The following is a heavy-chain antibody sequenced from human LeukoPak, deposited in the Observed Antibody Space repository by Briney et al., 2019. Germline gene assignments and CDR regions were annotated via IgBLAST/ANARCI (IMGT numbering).Heavy chain of an antibody. CDR1: GYTFTSYG. CDR3: ASSRGYSYGPYFDY. CDR2: ISAYNGNT. J-gene: IGHJ4*02. V-gene: IGHV1-18*01. D-gene: IGHD5-18*01. Sequence: ASVKVSCKASGYTFTSYGISWVRQAPGQGLEWMGWISAYNGNTNYAQKLQGRVTITADESTSTAYMELSSLRSEDTAVYYCASSRGYSYGPYFDYWGQGTLVTVSS.